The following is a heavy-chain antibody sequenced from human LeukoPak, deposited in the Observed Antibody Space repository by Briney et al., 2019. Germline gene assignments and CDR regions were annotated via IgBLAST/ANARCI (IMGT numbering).Heavy chain of an antibody. V-gene: IGHV1-69*05. J-gene: IGHJ4*02. CDR1: GYTFIGYY. Sequence: SVKVSCKASGYTFIGYYMHWVRQAPGQGLEWMGRIIPIFGTVNYAQKFQGRVTINTDESRSTAYMELSSLRSDDTAVYYCARDSCSGGTCAMRSFDYWGQGTLVTVSS. D-gene: IGHD2-15*01. CDR2: IIPIFGTV. CDR3: ARDSCSGGTCAMRSFDY.